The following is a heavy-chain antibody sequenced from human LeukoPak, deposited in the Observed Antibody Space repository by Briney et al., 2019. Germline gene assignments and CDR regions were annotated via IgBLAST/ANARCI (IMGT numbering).Heavy chain of an antibody. CDR2: IYYSGST. V-gene: IGHV4-59*12. Sequence: PSETLSLTCTVSGGSISSYYWSWIRQPPGKGLEWIGYIYYSGSTNYNPSLKSRVTISVDKPKNQFSLKLSSVTAADTAVYYCARVLSGSNFDYWGQGALATVSS. J-gene: IGHJ4*02. CDR3: ARVLSGSNFDY. D-gene: IGHD3-22*01. CDR1: GGSISSYY.